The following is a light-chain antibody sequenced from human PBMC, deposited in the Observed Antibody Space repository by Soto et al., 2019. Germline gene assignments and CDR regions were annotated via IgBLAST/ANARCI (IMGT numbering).Light chain of an antibody. J-gene: IGKJ5*01. V-gene: IGKV3-20*01. CDR1: QSVRSNY. Sequence: EIVLTQSPGTLSLSPGERATLSCRASQSVRSNYLAWYQQKPGQAPRILLYGVSSRATDIPDRLSGSGSGTDFTLTSSRLEAEEFAVYYCQQYGSSPTFGHGKRLEIK. CDR3: QQYGSSPT. CDR2: GVS.